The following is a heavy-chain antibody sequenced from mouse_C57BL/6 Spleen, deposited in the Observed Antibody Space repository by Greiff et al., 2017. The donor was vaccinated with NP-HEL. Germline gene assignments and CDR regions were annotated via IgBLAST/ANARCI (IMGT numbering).Heavy chain of an antibody. V-gene: IGHV1-52*01. CDR1: GYTFTSYW. Sequence: QVQLQQPGAELVRPGSSVKLSCKASGYTFTSYWMHWVKQRPIQGLEWIGNIDPSDSETHYNPKFKDKATLTVDKSSSTAYMQLSSLTSEDSAVYDRARHYYRRSGQVFDYWGQGTTLTVSS. CDR2: IDPSDSET. D-gene: IGHD1-1*01. CDR3: ARHYYRRSGQVFDY. J-gene: IGHJ2*01.